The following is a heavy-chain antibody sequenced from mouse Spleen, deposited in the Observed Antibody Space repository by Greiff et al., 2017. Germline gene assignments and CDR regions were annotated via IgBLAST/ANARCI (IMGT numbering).Heavy chain of an antibody. V-gene: IGHV1-77*01. CDR2: IYPGSGNT. J-gene: IGHJ2*01. CDR1: GYTFTDYY. Sequence: VKLVESGAELARPGASVKLSCKASGYTFTDYYINWVKQRTGQGLEWIGEIYPGSGNTYYNEKFKGKATLTADKSSSTAYMQLSSLTSEDSAVYFCARSYYGNYDDYWGQGTTLTVSS. CDR3: ARSYYGNYDDY. D-gene: IGHD2-10*01.